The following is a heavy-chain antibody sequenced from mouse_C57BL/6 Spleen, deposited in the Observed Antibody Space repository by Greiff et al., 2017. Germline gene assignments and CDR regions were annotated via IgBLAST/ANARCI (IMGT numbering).Heavy chain of an antibody. CDR1: GYTFTSYW. Sequence: QVQLQQPGAELVKPGASVKLSCKASGYTFTSYWMQWVKQRPGQGLEWIGEIDPSDSYTNYNQKFKGKATLTVDTSASTAYMQLSSLTSEDSAVYYCARSEGPYAMDYWGQGTSVTVSS. CDR3: ARSEGPYAMDY. D-gene: IGHD3-3*01. CDR2: IDPSDSYT. V-gene: IGHV1-50*01. J-gene: IGHJ4*01.